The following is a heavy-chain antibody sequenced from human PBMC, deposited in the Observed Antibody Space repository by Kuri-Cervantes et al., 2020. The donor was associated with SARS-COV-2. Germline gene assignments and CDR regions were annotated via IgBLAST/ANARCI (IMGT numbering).Heavy chain of an antibody. Sequence: ESLKISCTVSGGSISSYYWSWNRQPAGKGLEWIGRIYTSGSTNYNPSLKSRVTMSVDKSKNQFSLKLSSVTAADTAVYYCARGGGGQLDFDYWGQGTLVTVSS. V-gene: IGHV4-4*07. J-gene: IGHJ4*02. CDR3: ARGGGGQLDFDY. CDR2: IYTSGST. CDR1: GGSISSYY. D-gene: IGHD6-13*01.